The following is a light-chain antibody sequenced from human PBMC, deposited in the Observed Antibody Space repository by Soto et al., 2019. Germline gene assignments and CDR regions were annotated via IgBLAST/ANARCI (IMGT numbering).Light chain of an antibody. J-gene: IGKJ1*01. Sequence: ENVLTQSPDTVSLSPGERATLSFMARQYVTSTYLAWYQQKPGQAPRLLIYGASSRATGIPDRFSGSGSGTDFTLTISRLEPEDFAVYYCQQFGSSPWTFGQGTKVDIK. CDR1: QYVTSTY. V-gene: IGKV3-20*01. CDR3: QQFGSSPWT. CDR2: GAS.